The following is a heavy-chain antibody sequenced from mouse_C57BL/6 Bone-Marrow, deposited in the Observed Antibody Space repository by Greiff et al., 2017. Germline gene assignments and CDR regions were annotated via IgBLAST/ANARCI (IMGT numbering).Heavy chain of an antibody. D-gene: IGHD1-1*01. J-gene: IGHJ1*03. CDR1: GFNIKDDY. V-gene: IGHV14-4*01. Sequence: EVQLQQSGAELVRPGASVKLSCTASGFNIKDDYMHWVKQRPEQGLEWIGWIDPENGDTEYASKFQGKATITADTSSNTAYMQLSSLTSEATAVYYCTTLYYYGSSPWYFDVWGTGTTVTVSS. CDR2: IDPENGDT. CDR3: TTLYYYGSSPWYFDV.